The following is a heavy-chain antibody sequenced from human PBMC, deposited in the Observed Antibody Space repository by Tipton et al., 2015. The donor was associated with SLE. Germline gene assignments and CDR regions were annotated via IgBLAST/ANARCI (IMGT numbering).Heavy chain of an antibody. CDR2: IYYSGST. CDR3: ARGNTIFGVAYI. Sequence: TLSLTCTVSGYSISSGYYWGWIRQPPGKGLEWIGYIYYSGSTNYNPSLKSRVTISVDTSKNQFSLKLSSVTAADTAVYYCARGNTIFGVAYIWGQGTMVTVSS. D-gene: IGHD3-3*01. J-gene: IGHJ3*02. CDR1: GYSISSGYY. V-gene: IGHV4-61*01.